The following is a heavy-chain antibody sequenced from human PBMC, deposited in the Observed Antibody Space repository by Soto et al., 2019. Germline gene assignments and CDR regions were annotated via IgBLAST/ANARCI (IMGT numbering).Heavy chain of an antibody. CDR1: GYTFTSYG. D-gene: IGHD3-9*01. V-gene: IGHV1-18*01. Sequence: QVQLVQYGAEVKKPGASVKVSCKASGYTFTSYGISWVRQAPGQGLEWIGWISAYNGNTNYAQKLQGRVTMTTDTSTSTAYMELRSLRSDDTAVYYCARNTRSYYDILTGYYNYYYYGMDVWGQGTTVTVSS. CDR2: ISAYNGNT. CDR3: ARNTRSYYDILTGYYNYYYYGMDV. J-gene: IGHJ6*02.